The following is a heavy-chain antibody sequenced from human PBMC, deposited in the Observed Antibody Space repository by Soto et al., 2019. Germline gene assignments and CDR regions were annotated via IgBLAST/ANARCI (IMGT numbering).Heavy chain of an antibody. Sequence: QVHRVQSGAEVKKPGSSLKVSCKASGGPFNTSAIGCVRQAPGHGLEWRGGIIPIFGRPNSEQKFQGKVTVSAYKSRNKTYWVLLSLSCEETAEYYCATDETALFSDGADFDNSGERTVVAVST. CDR1: GGPFNTSA. J-gene: IGHJ4*02. D-gene: IGHD2-21*01. V-gene: IGHV1-69*06. CDR3: ATDETALFSDGADFDN. CDR2: IIPIFGRP.